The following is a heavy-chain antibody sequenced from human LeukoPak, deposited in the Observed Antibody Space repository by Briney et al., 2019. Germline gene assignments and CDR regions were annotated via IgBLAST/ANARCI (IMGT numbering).Heavy chain of an antibody. Sequence: PGGSLRLSCAASGFTFTNWAITWVRQAPGVGLEWVSSISADGGGTYYADSVKGRFTVSRDNAKNTLYLQMNSLRAEDTAVYYCASVNVPATPYWGQGTLVTVSS. CDR3: ASVNVPATPY. CDR2: ISADGGGT. D-gene: IGHD2-15*01. J-gene: IGHJ4*02. CDR1: GFTFTNWA. V-gene: IGHV3-23*01.